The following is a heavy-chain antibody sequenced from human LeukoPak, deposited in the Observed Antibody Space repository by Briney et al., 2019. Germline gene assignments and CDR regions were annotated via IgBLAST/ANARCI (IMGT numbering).Heavy chain of an antibody. J-gene: IGHJ4*02. D-gene: IGHD2-2*01. CDR2: INHSGST. CDR3: ARLSVYCSSTSCSSGPFDY. V-gene: IGHV4-34*01. CDR1: GGSFSGYY. Sequence: SETLSLTCAVYGGSFSGYYWSWIRQPPGKGLEWIGEINHSGSTNYNPSLKSRVTISVDTSKNQFSLKLSSVTAADTAVYYCARLSVYCSSTSCSSGPFDYWGRGTLVTVSS.